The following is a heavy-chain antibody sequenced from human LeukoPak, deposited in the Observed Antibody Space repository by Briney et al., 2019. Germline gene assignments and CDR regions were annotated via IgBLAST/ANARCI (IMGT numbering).Heavy chain of an antibody. CDR3: ARDPSTVAGTDYYFDY. CDR2: ISASGSST. CDR1: GLTFSSYS. D-gene: IGHD6-19*01. J-gene: IGHJ4*02. Sequence: GGSLRLSCAASGLTFSSYSMSWVRQAPGKGLYWVSGISASGSSTYYADSVKGRFTISRDNSKNTLYLQMNSLRAEDTAVYYCARDPSTVAGTDYYFDYWGQGTLVTVSS. V-gene: IGHV3-23*01.